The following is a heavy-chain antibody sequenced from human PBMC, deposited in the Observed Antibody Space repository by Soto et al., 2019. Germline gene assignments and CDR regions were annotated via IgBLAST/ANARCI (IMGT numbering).Heavy chain of an antibody. Sequence: EVQLLESGGGLVQPGGSLRLSCAASGFTFRKYAVSWVRQAPGKGLEWVSGLSAGGGSTYYADSVKGRFSLSRDNSKNTLYLRMDSLRADDSAVYYCAKGRLYYDSSGYPDVFDVWRQGTMVTVSS. CDR3: AKGRLYYDSSGYPDVFDV. J-gene: IGHJ3*01. CDR1: GFTFRKYA. CDR2: LSAGGGST. D-gene: IGHD3-22*01. V-gene: IGHV3-23*01.